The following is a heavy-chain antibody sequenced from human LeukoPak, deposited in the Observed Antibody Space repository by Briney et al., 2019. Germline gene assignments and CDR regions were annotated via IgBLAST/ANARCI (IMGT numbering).Heavy chain of an antibody. J-gene: IGHJ5*02. CDR3: ARQSSSSWHDWFDP. CDR2: IYTSGNI. Sequence: SETLSLTCTVSGGSISSGSYYWSWIRQPAGRGLEWIGRIYTSGNINYNPSLKRRVTISLDTSKNQFSLRLSSVTAADTAVYYCARQSSSSWHDWFDPWGQGTLVTVSS. CDR1: GGSISSGSYY. D-gene: IGHD6-13*01. V-gene: IGHV4-61*02.